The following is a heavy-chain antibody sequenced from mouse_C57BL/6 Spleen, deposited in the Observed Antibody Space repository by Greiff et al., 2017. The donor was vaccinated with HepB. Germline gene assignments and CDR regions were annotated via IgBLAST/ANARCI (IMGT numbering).Heavy chain of an antibody. V-gene: IGHV14-2*01. CDR2: IDPEDGET. J-gene: IGHJ4*01. Sequence: EVQLQQSGAELVKPGASVKLSCTASGFNIKDYYMHWVKQRTEQGLEWIGRIDPEDGETKYAPTFQGKATITADTSSNTAYLQLSSLTSEDTAVYYWARSDYPTSYYAMDYWGQGTSVTVSS. D-gene: IGHD5-5*01. CDR1: GFNIKDYY. CDR3: ARSDYPTSYYAMDY.